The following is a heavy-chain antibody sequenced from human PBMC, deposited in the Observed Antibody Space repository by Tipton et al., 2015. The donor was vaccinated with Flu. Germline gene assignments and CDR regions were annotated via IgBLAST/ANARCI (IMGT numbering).Heavy chain of an antibody. CDR1: GGSISSGSYY. CDR3: ERSKYPPQCGVVDAY. CDR2: IYTSGST. V-gene: IGHV4-61*02. D-gene: IGHD3-3*01. Sequence: TLSLTCTVSGGSISSGSYYWSWLRRPAGKGLEWIGRIYTSGSTNYNPSLKSRVSISVDTSKNQFSLKLSSVTAADTAVYYCERSKYPPQCGVVDAYWCQGTPDTVSS. J-gene: IGHJ4*02.